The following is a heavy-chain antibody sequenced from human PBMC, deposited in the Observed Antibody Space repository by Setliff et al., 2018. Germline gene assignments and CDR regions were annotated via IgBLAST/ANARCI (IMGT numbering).Heavy chain of an antibody. J-gene: IGHJ3*02. CDR2: ISAYNGYI. CDR1: GYAFGSSG. Sequence: ASVKVSCKASGYAFGSSGISWVRQAPGQGLEWMGWISAYNGYIVYAQKFQGRVTMTTDTSTTTAYMEVRSLRSEDTAVYFCARDRFYNSWSGTSITAPHDAFDIWGQGTMVTVSS. V-gene: IGHV1-18*01. CDR3: ARDRFYNSWSGTSITAPHDAFDI. D-gene: IGHD3-3*01.